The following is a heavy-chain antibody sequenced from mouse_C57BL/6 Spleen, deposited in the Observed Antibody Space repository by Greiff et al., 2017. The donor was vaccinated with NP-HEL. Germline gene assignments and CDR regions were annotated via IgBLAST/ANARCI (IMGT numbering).Heavy chain of an antibody. CDR3: AKNGLEQYYFDY. Sequence: VQVVESGAELARPGASVKMSCKASGYTFTSYTMHWVKQRPGQGLEWIGYINPSSGYTKYNQKFKDKATLTADKSSSTAYMQLSSLTSEDSAVYYCAKNGLEQYYFDYWGQGTTLTVSS. J-gene: IGHJ2*01. V-gene: IGHV1-4*01. CDR2: INPSSGYT. D-gene: IGHD1-1*02. CDR1: GYTFTSYT.